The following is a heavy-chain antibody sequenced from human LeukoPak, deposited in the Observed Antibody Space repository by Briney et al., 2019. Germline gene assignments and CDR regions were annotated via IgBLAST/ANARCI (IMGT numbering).Heavy chain of an antibody. CDR2: ISSSSSTI. J-gene: IGHJ4*02. Sequence: GGSLRLSRAASGFTFSSYSMNWVRQAPGKGLEWVSYISSSSSTIYYADSVKGRFTISRDNAKNSLYLQMNSLRAEDTAVYYCARDSYGSLTDYWGQGTLVTVSS. V-gene: IGHV3-48*01. CDR1: GFTFSSYS. CDR3: ARDSYGSLTDY. D-gene: IGHD5-18*01.